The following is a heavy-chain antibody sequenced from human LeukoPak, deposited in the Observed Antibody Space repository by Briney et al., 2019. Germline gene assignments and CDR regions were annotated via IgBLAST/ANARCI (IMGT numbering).Heavy chain of an antibody. CDR2: IDWDDDK. Sequence: SGPTLVNPTQTLTLTCTFSGFSLSTSAMCVSWFRQPPGKALEWLAHIDWDDDKYYSTSLKTRLTISKDTSKNQVFLTVTNMDPLDTATYFCARCRSYHYYFDYWGQGTLVTVSS. D-gene: IGHD1-26*01. J-gene: IGHJ4*02. V-gene: IGHV2-70*01. CDR3: ARCRSYHYYFDY. CDR1: GFSLSTSAMC.